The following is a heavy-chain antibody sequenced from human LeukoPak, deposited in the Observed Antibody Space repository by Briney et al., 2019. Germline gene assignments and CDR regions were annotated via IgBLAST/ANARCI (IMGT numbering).Heavy chain of an antibody. CDR3: ASPREGFLEHDAFDI. J-gene: IGHJ3*02. CDR2: IRYDGSNK. V-gene: IGHV3-30*02. Sequence: GGSLRLSCAASGFTFSSYGMHWVRQAPGKGLEWVTFIRYDGSNKYYADSVKGRFTISRDDSKNTLYLQMNSLRAEDTAVYYCASPREGFLEHDAFDIWGQGTMVTVSS. CDR1: GFTFSSYG. D-gene: IGHD3-3*01.